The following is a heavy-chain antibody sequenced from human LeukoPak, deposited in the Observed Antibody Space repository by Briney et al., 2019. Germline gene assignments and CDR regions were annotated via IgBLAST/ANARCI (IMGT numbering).Heavy chain of an antibody. CDR3: AREDVVLVDAVRYYYYGMDV. CDR1: GFTFCTYA. V-gene: IGHV3-23*01. Sequence: GGSLRLSCAASGFTFCTYAMTWVRQAPGKGLEWVSSITGSGGSTIYAASVKGRFTMSRDNSKDTVYLQMNSLRAEDTAVYYCAREDVVLVDAVRYYYYGMDVWGQGTTVTVSS. D-gene: IGHD2-8*01. J-gene: IGHJ6*02. CDR2: ITGSGGST.